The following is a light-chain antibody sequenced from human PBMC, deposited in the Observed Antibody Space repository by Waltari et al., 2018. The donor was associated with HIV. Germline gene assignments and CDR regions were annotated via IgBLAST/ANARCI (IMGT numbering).Light chain of an antibody. CDR2: AAY. CDR1: QTVSSSY. Sequence: ELVLTQSPGTLSLSPGERATLPCRASQTVSSSYLAWYQQKPGQAPRLLIYAAYSRASGVPDRFSGGGSGTDFTLTISSLEPEDFAVYYCQQYGDSLTFGQGTKVEIK. J-gene: IGKJ2*01. V-gene: IGKV3-20*01. CDR3: QQYGDSLT.